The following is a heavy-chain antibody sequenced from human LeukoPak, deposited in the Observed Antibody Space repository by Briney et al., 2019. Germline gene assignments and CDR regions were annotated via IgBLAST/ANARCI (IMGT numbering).Heavy chain of an antibody. Sequence: SETLSLTCAVSGGSISSGNWWSWVRQPPGKGLEWIGEIYHSGSTNYNPSLKSRVTISIDKSKNQFSLKLKSVTAADTAVYYCARGGHYYDSSGYYDLPFDYWGQGTLDTVSS. CDR1: GGSISSGNW. CDR3: ARGGHYYDSSGYYDLPFDY. D-gene: IGHD3-22*01. J-gene: IGHJ4*02. V-gene: IGHV4-4*02. CDR2: IYHSGST.